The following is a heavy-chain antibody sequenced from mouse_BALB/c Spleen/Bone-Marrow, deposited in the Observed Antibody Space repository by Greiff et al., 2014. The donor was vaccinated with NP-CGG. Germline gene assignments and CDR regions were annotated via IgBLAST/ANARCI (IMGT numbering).Heavy chain of an antibody. J-gene: IGHJ4*01. CDR1: GFTFSSYT. V-gene: IGHV5-12-2*01. D-gene: IGHD2-10*02. CDR2: ISNGGGST. CDR3: ARRVWSRGGDY. Sequence: DVQLVESGGGLVQPGGSLKLSCAASGFTFSSYTMSWARQTPEKRLEWVAYISNGGGSTYYPDTVKGRFTISRDNAKNTLYLQMSSLKSEDTAMYYCARRVWSRGGDYWGQGTSVTVSS.